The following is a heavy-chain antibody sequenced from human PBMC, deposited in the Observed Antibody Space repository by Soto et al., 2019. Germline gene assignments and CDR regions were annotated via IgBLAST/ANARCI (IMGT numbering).Heavy chain of an antibody. V-gene: IGHV4-59*01. CDR3: ARGEDYFDY. Sequence: QVQLQESGPGLVKPSETLSLTCTVSGGSISRYYWSWIRQPPGKGLEWIGYIYYSGSTNYNPSLKSRVTISVDTSNNQFSLKLTSVTAADTAVYYCARGEDYFDYWGQGTLVTVSS. J-gene: IGHJ4*02. CDR1: GGSISRYY. CDR2: IYYSGST.